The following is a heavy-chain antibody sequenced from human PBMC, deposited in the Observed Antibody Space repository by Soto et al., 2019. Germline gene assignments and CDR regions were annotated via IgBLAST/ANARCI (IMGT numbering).Heavy chain of an antibody. V-gene: IGHV4-38-2*02. Sequence: SETLSLTFSFSGFAISRGYYWSWVRQPPGKGLEWIGSIYPSVSSYHNPSLATRLRLSIDTSKNQFTLNLTSVTAADTARYFCAREKVGTTFFDNWGQGIQVTV. CDR3: AREKVGTTFFDN. CDR1: GFAISRGYY. D-gene: IGHD1-1*01. J-gene: IGHJ4*02. CDR2: IYPSVSS.